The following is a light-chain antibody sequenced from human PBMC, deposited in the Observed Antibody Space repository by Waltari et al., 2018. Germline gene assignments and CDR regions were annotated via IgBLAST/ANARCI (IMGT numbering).Light chain of an antibody. CDR3: QQYYTTPT. V-gene: IGKV4-1*01. CDR1: QTLFYSSNNKNY. Sequence: DIVMTQSPDSLAVSLGERATINCKSSQTLFYSSNNKNYLAWYPLKPGKPPKLLIFWASTRESGVPDRFSGSGSATDFTLTIDTLQAEDVAVYYCQQYYTTPTFGQGTKVEIK. CDR2: WAS. J-gene: IGKJ1*01.